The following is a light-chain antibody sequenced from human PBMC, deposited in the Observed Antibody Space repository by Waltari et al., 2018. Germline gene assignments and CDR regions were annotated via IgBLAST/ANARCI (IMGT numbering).Light chain of an antibody. CDR3: QTGGHGTWV. V-gene: IGLV4-69*01. CDR1: SGNTSNL. CDR2: DNSDGSH. J-gene: IGLJ3*02. Sequence: QLVLTQSPSSSAPMGAAVSLTCTLSSGNTSNLIAWHQQQPEKGPRYLMTDNSDGSHTKGDEIPDRFSGSSSGAERYLTISSLQSEDEADYYCQTGGHGTWVFGGGTKLTVL.